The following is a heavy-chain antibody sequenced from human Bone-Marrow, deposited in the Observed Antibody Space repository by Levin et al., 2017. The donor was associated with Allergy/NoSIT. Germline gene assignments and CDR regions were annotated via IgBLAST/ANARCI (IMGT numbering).Heavy chain of an antibody. CDR2: IIPIFGTA. V-gene: IGHV1-69*13. J-gene: IGHJ5*02. CDR3: ARDHETMENRGWLDP. CDR1: GCTFSSYA. D-gene: IGHD3-10*01. Sequence: SVKVSCKASGCTFSSYAIRWVRQAPGQGLEWMGGIIPIFGTANYAQKFQGRVTITADESMSTAYMELSSLRSEDTAVYYWARDHETMENRGWLDPWGQGTLVTVSS.